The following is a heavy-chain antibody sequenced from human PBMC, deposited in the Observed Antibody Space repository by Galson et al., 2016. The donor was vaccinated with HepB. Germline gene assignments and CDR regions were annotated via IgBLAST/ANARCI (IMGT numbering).Heavy chain of an antibody. CDR3: ARGGLIWYQNCFDL. J-gene: IGHJ4*02. CDR2: SYHSGST. D-gene: IGHD2-8*01. V-gene: IGHV4-4*02. Sequence: ETLSLTCAVSGASISPANWWSWVRQPPGKGLEWVGASYHSGSTNHSPPLPSRVTISVDKSKNQISLTLGSVTAADTAVYYCARGGLIWYQNCFDLWGQGTLVTVSS. CDR1: GASISPANW.